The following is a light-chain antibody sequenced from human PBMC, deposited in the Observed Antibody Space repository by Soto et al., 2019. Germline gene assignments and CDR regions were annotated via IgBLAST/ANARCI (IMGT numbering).Light chain of an antibody. J-gene: IGKJ3*01. Sequence: EIVLTQSPGTLSLSPGERATLSCRASQSVSDNYLAWYQQKPGQAPRLLIYASSRATGIPDRFSGSGSGTDFTLTISRLEPEDFAVYYCQHYGTSGLFGPGTKVDIK. V-gene: IGKV3-20*01. CDR2: AS. CDR1: QSVSDNY. CDR3: QHYGTSGL.